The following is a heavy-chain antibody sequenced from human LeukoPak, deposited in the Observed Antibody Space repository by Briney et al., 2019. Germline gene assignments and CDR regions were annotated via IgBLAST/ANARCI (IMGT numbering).Heavy chain of an antibody. J-gene: IGHJ4*02. D-gene: IGHD6-19*01. V-gene: IGHV3-7*03. CDR3: ARSHIAVAAYYFDY. Sequence: PGGSLRLSCAASGFPFNAYWMTWVRQAPGKGLEWVANIEQDGSEEYYVDSLKGRFTISRDNAKNSLYLQMNSLRAEDTAVYHCARSHIAVAAYYFDYWGQGTLVTVSS. CDR1: GFPFNAYW. CDR2: IEQDGSEE.